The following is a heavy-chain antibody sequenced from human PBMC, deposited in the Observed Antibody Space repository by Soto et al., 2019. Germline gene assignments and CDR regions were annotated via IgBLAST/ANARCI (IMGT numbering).Heavy chain of an antibody. Sequence: YWIGWVRQPPGKGLEWIGEINHSGSTKYNPSLKSRVTISVDTSKNQFSLKLSSVTAADTAVYYCARGMGAENTLYYYFGMDVWGQGTTVTVSS. V-gene: IGHV4-34*01. CDR3: ARGMGAENTLYYYFGMDV. J-gene: IGHJ6*02. CDR2: INHSGST. CDR1: Y. D-gene: IGHD3-16*01.